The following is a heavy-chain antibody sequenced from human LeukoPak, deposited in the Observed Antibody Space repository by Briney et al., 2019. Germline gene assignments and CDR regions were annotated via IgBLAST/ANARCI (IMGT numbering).Heavy chain of an antibody. J-gene: IGHJ4*02. CDR3: AKRTTGPYSSSWGPFDY. CDR1: GFTFSSYG. V-gene: IGHV3-30*02. Sequence: GGSLRLSCAASGFTFSSYGMHWVRQAPGKGLEWVAFIRYDGSNKYYADSVKGRFTISRDNSKNTLYLQMDSLRAEDTAVYYCAKRTTGPYSSSWGPFDYWGQGTLVTVSS. D-gene: IGHD6-13*01. CDR2: IRYDGSNK.